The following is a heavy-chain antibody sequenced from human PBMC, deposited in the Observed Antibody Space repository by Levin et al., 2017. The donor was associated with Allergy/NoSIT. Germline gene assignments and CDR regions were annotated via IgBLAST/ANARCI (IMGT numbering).Heavy chain of an antibody. D-gene: IGHD4-17*01. V-gene: IGHV4-4*07. J-gene: IGHJ4*02. CDR3: ARGAIEYDDYPVFDY. CDR2: IHGTGST. Sequence: SETLSLTCTVSGDSLTSFYWTWIRQPAGKGLEWIGRIHGTGSTNYNPSLKSRVTMSLDTSKSQFSLKLSSVTAADMAVYYCARGAIEYDDYPVFDYWGQGTLVTVS. CDR1: GDSLTSFY.